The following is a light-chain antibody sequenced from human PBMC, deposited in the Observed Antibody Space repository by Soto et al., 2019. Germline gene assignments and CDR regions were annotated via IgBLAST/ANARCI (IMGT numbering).Light chain of an antibody. Sequence: SVLTQPASVSGSPGQSITISCTGTSSDVGSYNLVSWYQQHPGKAPKLIIYEGSKRPSGVSNRFSGSKSGNTASLTISGLQAEDETDYYCCSYAGANTYVFGTGTKVTVL. CDR1: SSDVGSYNL. J-gene: IGLJ1*01. CDR3: CSYAGANTYV. V-gene: IGLV2-23*01. CDR2: EGS.